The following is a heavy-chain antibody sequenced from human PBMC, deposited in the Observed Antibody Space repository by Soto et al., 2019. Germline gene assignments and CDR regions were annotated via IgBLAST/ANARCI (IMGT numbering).Heavy chain of an antibody. V-gene: IGHV1-2*02. Sequence: ASVKVSCKASGYTFTGYYVHWVRQAPGKGLEWMGWINPNSGDTYLAQRFQGRVTMNRDTSIGTAYMELRGLTSDDPAEYYCAKGGAIVAAGTRVYLYNAMDVWGQGTTVTVSS. J-gene: IGHJ6*02. CDR3: AKGGAIVAAGTRVYLYNAMDV. CDR1: GYTFTGYY. CDR2: INPNSGDT. D-gene: IGHD1-26*01.